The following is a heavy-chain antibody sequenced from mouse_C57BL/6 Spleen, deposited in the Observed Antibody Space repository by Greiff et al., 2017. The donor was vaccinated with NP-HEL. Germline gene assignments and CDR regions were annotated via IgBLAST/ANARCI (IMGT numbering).Heavy chain of an antibody. CDR1: GYTFTSYW. J-gene: IGHJ4*01. D-gene: IGHD1-1*01. CDR3: ARRHYYGSGYYYAMDY. CDR2: INPSNGGT. Sequence: QVQLQQPGTELVKPGASVKLSCKASGYTFTSYWMHWVKQRPGQGLEWIGNINPSNGGTNYNEKFKSKATLTVDKSSSTAYMQRSSLASEDSAVYYCARRHYYGSGYYYAMDYWGQGTSVTVSS. V-gene: IGHV1-53*01.